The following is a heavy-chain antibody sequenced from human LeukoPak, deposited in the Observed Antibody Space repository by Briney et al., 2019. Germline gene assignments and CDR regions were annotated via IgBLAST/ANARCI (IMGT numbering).Heavy chain of an antibody. V-gene: IGHV3-23*01. D-gene: IGHD6-13*01. CDR2: ISGSSVST. CDR3: AKDRRIAAAYLFDY. Sequence: PAGSLRLSCAASGFTFNIYAMSWVRQAPGKGLEWVAGISGSSVSTGYADSVKGRFTISRDNSKNTLYLHMNSLRAEDTAVYYCAKDRRIAAAYLFDYWGQGTLV. CDR1: GFTFNIYA. J-gene: IGHJ4*02.